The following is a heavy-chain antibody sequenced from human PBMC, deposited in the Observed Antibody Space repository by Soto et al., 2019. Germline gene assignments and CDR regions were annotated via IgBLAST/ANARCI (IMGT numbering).Heavy chain of an antibody. CDR2: ISSNGGST. J-gene: IGHJ4*02. CDR3: VKGSKVYDSSGYYSY. V-gene: IGHV3-64D*06. D-gene: IGHD3-22*01. CDR1: GFTFSSYA. Sequence: EVQLVESGGGLVQPGGSLRLSCSASGFTFSSYAMHWVRQAPGKGLEYVSAISSNGGSTYYADSVKGRFTISRDNSKNTLYLQMSSLRAEDTAVYYCVKGSKVYDSSGYYSYWGQGTLVTVSS.